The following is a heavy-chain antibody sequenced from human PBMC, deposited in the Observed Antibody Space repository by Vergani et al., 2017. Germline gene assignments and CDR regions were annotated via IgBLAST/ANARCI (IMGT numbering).Heavy chain of an antibody. CDR2: ISSSSSTI. CDR3: ARXPSTVVVIPDAFDI. V-gene: IGHV3-48*01. D-gene: IGHD3-22*01. CDR1: GFTFSSYS. J-gene: IGHJ3*02. Sequence: EVQLVESGGGLVQPGGSLRLSCAASGFTFSSYSMNWVRQAPGKGLEWVSYISSSSSTIYYADSVKGRFTISRDNAKNSLYLQMNSLRAEDTAVYYCARXPSTVVVIPDAFDIWGQGTMVTVSS.